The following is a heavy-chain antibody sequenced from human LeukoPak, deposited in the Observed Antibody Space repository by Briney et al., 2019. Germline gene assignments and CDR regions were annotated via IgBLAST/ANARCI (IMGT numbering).Heavy chain of an antibody. J-gene: IGHJ5*02. Sequence: QAPRKELYRVAYISSSCSTIYYADSVKGRFTISRDNAKNSLYLQMNSLRAEDTAVYYCARDIVVVPAAIVVGHNWFDPWGQGTLLTVSS. V-gene: IGHV3-11*01. CDR3: ARDIVVVPAAIVVGHNWFDP. D-gene: IGHD2-2*02. CDR2: ISSSCSTI.